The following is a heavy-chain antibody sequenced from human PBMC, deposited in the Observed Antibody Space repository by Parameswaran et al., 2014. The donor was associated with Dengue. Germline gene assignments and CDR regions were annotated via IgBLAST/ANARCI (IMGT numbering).Heavy chain of an antibody. CDR2: MNPNSGNT. CDR3: ARDRIYCGGDCYSSGYFDY. D-gene: IGHD2-21*02. Sequence: WVRQAPGQGLEWMGWMNPNSGNTGYAQKFQGRVTMTRNTSISTAYMELSSLRSEDTAVYYCARDRIYCGGDCYSSGYFDYWGQGTLVTVSS. J-gene: IGHJ4*02. V-gene: IGHV1-8*01.